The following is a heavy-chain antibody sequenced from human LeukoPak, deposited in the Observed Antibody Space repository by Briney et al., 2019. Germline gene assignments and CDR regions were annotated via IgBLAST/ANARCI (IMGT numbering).Heavy chain of an antibody. CDR3: ARGKLLWFGELSPYYFDY. D-gene: IGHD3-10*01. CDR1: GGSISSYY. Sequence: SETLSLTCTVSGGSISSYYWSWIRQPPGKGLEWIGYIYYSGSTYYNPSLKSRVTISVDTSKNQFSLKLSSVTAADTAVYYCARGKLLWFGELSPYYFDYWGQGTLVTVSS. V-gene: IGHV4-59*08. CDR2: IYYSGST. J-gene: IGHJ4*02.